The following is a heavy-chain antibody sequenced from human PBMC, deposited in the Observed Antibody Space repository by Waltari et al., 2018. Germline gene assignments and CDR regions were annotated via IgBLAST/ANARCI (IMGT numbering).Heavy chain of an antibody. CDR1: GGSISSRSYY. Sequence: QLQLQESGPGLVKPSETLSLTCTVSGGSISSRSYYWGWTRQPPGKGLEWIGNIYYSGSTYYNPSLKSRVTISVDTSKNQFCLKMSSVTAADTAVYYCGSRRSGSSNFDSWGQGTLVTVSS. J-gene: IGHJ4*02. CDR2: IYYSGST. CDR3: GSRRSGSSNFDS. V-gene: IGHV4-39*01. D-gene: IGHD1-26*01.